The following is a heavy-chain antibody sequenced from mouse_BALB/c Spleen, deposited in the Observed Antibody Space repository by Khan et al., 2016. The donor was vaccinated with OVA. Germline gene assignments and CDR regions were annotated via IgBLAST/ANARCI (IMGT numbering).Heavy chain of an antibody. CDR3: ARDYGDVFAY. CDR1: GFNIKDTY. J-gene: IGHJ3*01. V-gene: IGHV14-3*02. Sequence: EVKLQESGAELVKPGASVKLSCTASGFNIKDTYMHWVKQRPEQGLEWIGRIDPANGNTQYDPKFKGKATIKADTSSNTAYLQPSSLTSEDTAVYYGARDYGDVFAYWGQGTLGTVAA. D-gene: IGHD2-4*01. CDR2: IDPANGNT.